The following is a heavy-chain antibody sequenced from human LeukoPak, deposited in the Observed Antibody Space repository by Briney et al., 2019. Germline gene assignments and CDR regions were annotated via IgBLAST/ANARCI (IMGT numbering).Heavy chain of an antibody. V-gene: IGHV2-70*11. Sequence: SGPALVKPTETLTLTCTFSGFSLSTSGMCVSWIRQPQGKALQWLARIDWDDDKYYSTSLETRLTISKDTSKNQVVLTMTKMDPVDTATYYCARMTAGYSSGWFAFDIWGQGTMVTVSS. D-gene: IGHD6-19*01. J-gene: IGHJ3*02. CDR3: ARMTAGYSSGWFAFDI. CDR1: GFSLSTSGMC. CDR2: IDWDDDK.